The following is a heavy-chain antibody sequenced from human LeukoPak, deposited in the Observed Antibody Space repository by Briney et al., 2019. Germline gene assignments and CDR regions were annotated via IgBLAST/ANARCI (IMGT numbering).Heavy chain of an antibody. CDR2: IYYSGNT. V-gene: IGHV4-39*01. CDR1: GVSISSSNSY. D-gene: IGHD6-19*01. J-gene: IGHJ4*02. Sequence: SETLSLTCTVSGVSISSSNSYWGWIRQPPGKGLEWIGSIYYSGNTYYNASLKSQVSISIDTSKNQFSLKLSSVTAADTAVYYCARMGIAVAVFKEGVDYWGQGTLVTVSS. CDR3: ARMGIAVAVFKEGVDY.